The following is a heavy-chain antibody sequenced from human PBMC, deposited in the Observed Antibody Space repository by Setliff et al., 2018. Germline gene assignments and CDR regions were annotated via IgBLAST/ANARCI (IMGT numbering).Heavy chain of an antibody. CDR1: GYTSSSYA. CDR3: AKDINLETTVTTCYDY. Sequence: GGSLRLSCAASGYTSSSYAMTWVRQAPGKGLEWVSIISASGDTTYYADSVKGRFTVSRDNSKNTLYLQMNSLRAEDTAVYYCAKDINLETTVTTCYDYWGQGTLVTVSS. D-gene: IGHD4-17*01. V-gene: IGHV3-23*01. J-gene: IGHJ4*02. CDR2: ISASGDTT.